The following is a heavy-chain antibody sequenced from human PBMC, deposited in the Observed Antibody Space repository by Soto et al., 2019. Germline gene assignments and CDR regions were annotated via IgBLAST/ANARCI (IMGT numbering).Heavy chain of an antibody. D-gene: IGHD2-15*01. CDR1: GHSFYTSW. V-gene: IGHV5-51*01. J-gene: IGHJ4*02. Sequence: PGQSLKITCQGTGHSFYTSWIGRARQKTGKGLEWLGNVYPSDSAVRYSPAFEGQVTISADNSINTAYLQLLNLKPSDTASDDCTKGATSSFDSWDQGTRGTVSS. CDR3: TKGATSSFDS. CDR2: VYPSDSAV.